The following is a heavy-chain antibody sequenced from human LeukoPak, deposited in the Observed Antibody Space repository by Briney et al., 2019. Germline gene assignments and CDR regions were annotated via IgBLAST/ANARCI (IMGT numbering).Heavy chain of an antibody. Sequence: ASVKVSCKASGYTFTGYYMHWVRQAPGQGLEWMGWMNPNSGNTGYAQKFQGRVTMTRNTSISTVYMELSSLRSEDTAVYYCARGKSNIDYYYYGMDVWGQGTTVTVSS. CDR1: GYTFTGYY. CDR3: ARGKSNIDYYYYGMDV. V-gene: IGHV1-8*02. J-gene: IGHJ6*02. CDR2: MNPNSGNT.